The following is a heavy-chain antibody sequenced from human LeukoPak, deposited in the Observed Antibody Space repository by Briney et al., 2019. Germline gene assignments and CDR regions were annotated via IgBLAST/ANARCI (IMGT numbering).Heavy chain of an antibody. CDR3: ARGGDIVATRSTVRNWFDP. J-gene: IGHJ5*02. CDR1: GYSISSGYY. Sequence: SETLSLTCAVSGYSISSGYYWGWIRQPPGKGLEWIGSIYHSGSTYYNPSLKSRVTISVDTSKNQFSLKLSSVTAADTAVYYCARGGDIVATRSTVRNWFDPWGQGTLVTVSS. V-gene: IGHV4-38-2*01. D-gene: IGHD5-12*01. CDR2: IYHSGST.